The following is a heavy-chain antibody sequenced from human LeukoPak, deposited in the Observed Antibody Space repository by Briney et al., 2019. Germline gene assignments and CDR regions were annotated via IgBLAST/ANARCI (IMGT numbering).Heavy chain of an antibody. D-gene: IGHD4-23*01. CDR3: ARVRGGNTRDLDY. V-gene: IGHV3-74*01. Sequence: PGGSLRLSCAASGFTFSSSWMYWVRQGPGKGLVWVSHISSDGSTTIYADSVKGRYTIYRDNAKNTVFLQMNSLRAEDTAVYYCARVRGGNTRDLDYWGQGTLVTVSS. J-gene: IGHJ4*02. CDR1: GFTFSSSW. CDR2: ISSDGSTT.